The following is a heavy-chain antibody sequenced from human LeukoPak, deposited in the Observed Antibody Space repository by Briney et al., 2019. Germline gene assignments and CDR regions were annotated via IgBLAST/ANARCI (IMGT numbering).Heavy chain of an antibody. D-gene: IGHD1-26*01. CDR1: GFTFSSYS. V-gene: IGHV3-48*01. CDR3: ARGELPRDDAFDI. J-gene: IGHJ3*02. CDR2: ISSSSSTI. Sequence: GGSLRLSCAASGFTFSSYSMNWVRQAPGKGLEWVSYISSSSSTIYYADSVKGRFTISRDNAKNSLYLQMNGLRAEDTAVYYCARGELPRDDAFDIWGQGTMVTVSS.